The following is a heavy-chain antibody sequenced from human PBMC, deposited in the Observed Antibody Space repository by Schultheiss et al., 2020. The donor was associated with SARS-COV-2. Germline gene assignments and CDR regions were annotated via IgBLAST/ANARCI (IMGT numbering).Heavy chain of an antibody. CDR2: INRSGST. Sequence: SETLSLTCAVYGGSFSGYYWSWIRQPPGKGLEWIGEINRSGSTNYNPSLKSRVTISVDTSKNQFSLKLSSVTAADTAVYYCASRAAAGSYWGQGTLVTVSS. V-gene: IGHV4-34*01. J-gene: IGHJ4*02. D-gene: IGHD6-13*01. CDR3: ASRAAAGSY. CDR1: GGSFSGYY.